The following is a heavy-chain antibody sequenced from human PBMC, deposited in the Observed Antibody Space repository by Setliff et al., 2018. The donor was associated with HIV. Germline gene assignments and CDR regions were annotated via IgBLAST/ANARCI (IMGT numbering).Heavy chain of an antibody. V-gene: IGHV3-15*01. Sequence: GGSLRLSCVASGFTFNNAWMNWVRQAPGKGLEWLGRIKKSSDGGKTDDASPAKGRFIISRDDSKNTLYLQMNSLRSEDTAVYYCVTGVGTSSVDYWGQGTMVTSPQ. D-gene: IGHD3-22*01. J-gene: IGHJ4*02. CDR1: GFTFNNAW. CDR2: IKKSSDGGKT. CDR3: VTGVGTSSVDY.